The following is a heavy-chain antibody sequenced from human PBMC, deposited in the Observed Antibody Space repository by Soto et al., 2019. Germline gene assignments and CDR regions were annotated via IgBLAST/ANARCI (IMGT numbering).Heavy chain of an antibody. CDR2: ISGSGGST. V-gene: IGHV3-23*01. J-gene: IGHJ6*03. D-gene: IGHD3-16*02. CDR3: AKESVRLSDDYYYYMDV. Sequence: GGSLRLSCAASGFTFSSYAMSWVRQAPGKGLEWVSAISGSGGSTYYADSVKGRFTISRDNSKNTLYLQMNSLRAEDTAVYYCAKESVRLSDDYYYYMDVWGKGTTVTVSS. CDR1: GFTFSSYA.